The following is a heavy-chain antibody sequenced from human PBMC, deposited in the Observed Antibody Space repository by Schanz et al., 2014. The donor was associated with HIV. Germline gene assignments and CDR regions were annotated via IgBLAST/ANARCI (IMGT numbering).Heavy chain of an antibody. J-gene: IGHJ5*02. Sequence: EVQLVESGGGLVKPGGSLRLSCAASGFTFSSYSMNWVRQAPGKGLEWVSSISYTGTYMYYADSVKGRFTISRDNAKNSLYLQMNSLRAEDTAIYYCVKAYSSGFSGAGSWGQGALVTVSS. V-gene: IGHV3-21*04. CDR1: GFTFSSYS. CDR2: ISYTGTYM. CDR3: VKAYSSGFSGAGS. D-gene: IGHD5-18*01.